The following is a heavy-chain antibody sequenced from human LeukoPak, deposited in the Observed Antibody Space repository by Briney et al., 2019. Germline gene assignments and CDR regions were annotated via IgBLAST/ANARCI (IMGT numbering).Heavy chain of an antibody. J-gene: IGHJ6*02. D-gene: IGHD6-13*01. CDR2: MNLNSGNT. CDR1: GYTFTSYD. CDR3: ARGGSSSWYYYYGMDV. Sequence: ASVTVSCKASGYTFTSYDINWVRQATGQGLEWVGWMNLNSGNTGYAQTVQGRVAMTRDTSMSTAYMELSSLRSEDTAVYYCARGGSSSWYYYYGMDVWGQGTTVTVSS. V-gene: IGHV1-8*01.